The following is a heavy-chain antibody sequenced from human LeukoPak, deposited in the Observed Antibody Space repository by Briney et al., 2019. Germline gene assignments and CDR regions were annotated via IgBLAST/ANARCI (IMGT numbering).Heavy chain of an antibody. Sequence: PSQTLSLTCTVSGGSISSGSYYWSWIRQPAGKGLEWIGRIYTSGSTNYNPSLKSRVTISVDTSKNQFSLKLSSVTAADTAVYYCARSTSYYYYMDVWDKGTTVTVSS. D-gene: IGHD2-2*01. CDR3: ARSTSYYYYMDV. J-gene: IGHJ6*03. V-gene: IGHV4-61*02. CDR2: IYTSGST. CDR1: GGSISSGSYY.